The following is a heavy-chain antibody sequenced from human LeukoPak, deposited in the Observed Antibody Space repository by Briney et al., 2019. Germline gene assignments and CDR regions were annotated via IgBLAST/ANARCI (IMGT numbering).Heavy chain of an antibody. Sequence: SETLSLTCTVSGGSLSFYYWSWIRQSPGKGLEWIGYIYHSGSTNYNPSLKSRVTISVDTSRNQFSLKLSSVTAADTAVYYCARVGWGACDMWGQGTMVTVTS. V-gene: IGHV4-59*01. CDR3: ARVGWGACDM. CDR2: IYHSGST. J-gene: IGHJ3*02. CDR1: GGSLSFYY. D-gene: IGHD6-19*01.